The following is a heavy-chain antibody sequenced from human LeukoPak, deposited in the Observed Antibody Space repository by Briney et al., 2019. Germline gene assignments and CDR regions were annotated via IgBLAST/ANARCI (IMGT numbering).Heavy chain of an antibody. Sequence: ASVKVSCKASGGTFSSYAISWVRQAPGQGLEWMGGIIPIFGIANYAQKFQGRVTITADKSTSTAYMELSSLRSEDTAVYYCARDKGLATPALFDYWGQGTLVTVSS. CDR1: GGTFSSYA. V-gene: IGHV1-69*10. D-gene: IGHD2-15*01. J-gene: IGHJ4*02. CDR3: ARDKGLATPALFDY. CDR2: IIPIFGIA.